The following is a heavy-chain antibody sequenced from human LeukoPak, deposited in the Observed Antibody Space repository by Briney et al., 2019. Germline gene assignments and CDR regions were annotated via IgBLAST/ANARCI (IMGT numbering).Heavy chain of an antibody. CDR2: IYYTGST. Sequence: SETLSLTCTVSGGSINNYYWSWIRQPPGKGLEWIGYIYYTGSTSYNPSLKSRVTMSIDTSQNQFSLKLSSVTAADTAVYYCARWGVQEWDYWGQGTLVTVSS. D-gene: IGHD3-3*01. J-gene: IGHJ4*02. CDR1: GGSINNYY. V-gene: IGHV4-59*01. CDR3: ARWGVQEWDY.